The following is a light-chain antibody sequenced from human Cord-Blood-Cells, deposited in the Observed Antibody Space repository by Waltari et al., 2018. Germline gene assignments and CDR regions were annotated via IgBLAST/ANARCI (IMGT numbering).Light chain of an antibody. CDR2: DVS. CDR3: SSYTSSSTVV. V-gene: IGLV2-14*01. Sequence: QSALTQPASVSGSPGQSITISCTGTSSDVGGYNYVSCYLQHPGKAPKLMIYDVSNRPSGVSNRFSGSKAGNTASLTISGLQAEDEADYYCSSYTSSSTVVFGGGTKLTVL. J-gene: IGLJ2*01. CDR1: SSDVGGYNY.